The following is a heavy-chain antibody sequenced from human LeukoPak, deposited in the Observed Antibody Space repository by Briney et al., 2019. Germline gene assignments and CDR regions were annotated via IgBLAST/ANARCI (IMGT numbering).Heavy chain of an antibody. CDR2: ISWNSGSI. Sequence: GRSLRLSCAASGFTFDDYAMHWVRQAPGKGLEWVSGISWNSGSIGYADSVKGRFTISRDNAKNSLYLQMNSLRAEDTALYYCAKDGCHQLLFLFDYWGQGTLVTVSS. CDR3: AKDGCHQLLFLFDY. D-gene: IGHD2-2*01. J-gene: IGHJ4*02. V-gene: IGHV3-9*01. CDR1: GFTFDDYA.